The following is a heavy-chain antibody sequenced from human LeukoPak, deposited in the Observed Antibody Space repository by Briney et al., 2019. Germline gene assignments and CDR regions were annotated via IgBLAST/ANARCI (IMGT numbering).Heavy chain of an antibody. D-gene: IGHD1-1*01. CDR1: GVTFRRSW. CDR2: INTDGNNP. Sequence: GGSLRLSCAPSGVTFRRSWMHWVRQAPGKGLVWVSGINTDGNNPRSADSVKGRFTISRDKATKTRYLQMNSLRAEDSAVYYCVRPTAFIGILDSWGQGTLV. V-gene: IGHV3-74*01. J-gene: IGHJ4*02. CDR3: VRPTAFIGILDS.